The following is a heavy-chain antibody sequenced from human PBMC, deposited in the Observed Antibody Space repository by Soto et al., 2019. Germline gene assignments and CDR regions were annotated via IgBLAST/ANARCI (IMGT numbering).Heavy chain of an antibody. CDR1: GYTFTSYG. CDR3: ARDHIVVVPAAPVDYGMDV. CDR2: ISAYNGNT. Sequence: VKVSCKASGYTFTSYGISWVRQAPGQGLEWMGWISAYNGNTNYAQKLQGRVTMTTDTSTSTAYMELRSLRSDDTAVYYCARDHIVVVPAAPVDYGMDVWGQGTTVTVSS. D-gene: IGHD2-2*01. V-gene: IGHV1-18*01. J-gene: IGHJ6*02.